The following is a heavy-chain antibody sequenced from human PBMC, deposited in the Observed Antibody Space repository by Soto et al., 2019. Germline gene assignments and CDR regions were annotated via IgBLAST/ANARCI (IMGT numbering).Heavy chain of an antibody. CDR1: GYTFTSYG. J-gene: IGHJ4*02. Sequence: QIQLVQSGAEVKKPGASVKVSCKASGYTFTSYGISWVRQAPGQGPEWMGWISAYNGNRNYAQKVQGRYTMTTDTSTNTAYMELRSLRSDDTAVYYCARDQVGPTGDYWGQGTLVTGSS. CDR3: ARDQVGPTGDY. D-gene: IGHD1-26*01. V-gene: IGHV1-18*01. CDR2: ISAYNGNR.